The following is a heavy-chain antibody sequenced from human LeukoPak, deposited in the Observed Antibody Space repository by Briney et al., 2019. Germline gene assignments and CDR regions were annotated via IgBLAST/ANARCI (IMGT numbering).Heavy chain of an antibody. CDR2: ISGTSGKT. Sequence: GGSLRLSCAASGFTFSNYAMDWVRQAPGKGLEWVSAISGTSGKTYYADSVKGRFTISRDSSKNTLFLHMNSLRVEDTAIYYCAKDRTVGASYWYFDLWGRGTLVTVSS. V-gene: IGHV3-23*01. J-gene: IGHJ2*01. CDR1: GFTFSNYA. CDR3: AKDRTVGASYWYFDL. D-gene: IGHD1-26*01.